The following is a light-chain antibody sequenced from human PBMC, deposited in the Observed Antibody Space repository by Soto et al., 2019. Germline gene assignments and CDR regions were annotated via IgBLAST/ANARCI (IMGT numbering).Light chain of an antibody. CDR1: SSDVGGYKY. V-gene: IGLV2-14*01. CDR2: EVS. J-gene: IGLJ1*01. CDR3: NSFTSSSTYV. Sequence: QSALTQPASVSGSPGQSITISCTGTSSDVGGYKYVSWYQQHPGKAPKLIIYEVSNRPSGVSNRFSGSKSGNTASLTISGLQAEDENDYYCNSFTSSSTYVFGTGTKVTVL.